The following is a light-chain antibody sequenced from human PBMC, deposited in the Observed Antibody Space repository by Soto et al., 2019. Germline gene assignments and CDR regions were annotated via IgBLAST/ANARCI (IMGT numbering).Light chain of an antibody. J-gene: IGKJ1*01. CDR1: QSISSW. CDR2: DAS. V-gene: IGKV1-5*01. CDR3: QQTYSTPPT. Sequence: EIQMTQSPSTLSASVGDRVTITGRASQSISSWLAWYQQKPGTAPKLLIYDASSLESGVPSRFSGSGSGTEFTLTISSLQPDDFATYDCQQTYSTPPTFGQGTKVDIK.